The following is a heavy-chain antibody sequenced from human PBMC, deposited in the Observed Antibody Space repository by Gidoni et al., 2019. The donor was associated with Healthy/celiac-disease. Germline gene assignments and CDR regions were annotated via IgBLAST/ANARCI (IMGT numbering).Heavy chain of an antibody. J-gene: IGHJ3*02. CDR2: IIPILGIA. Sequence: QVQLVQSGAEVKKPGSSVKVSCKAAGGPFSSYAISWVRQAPGQGLEWMGRIIPILGIANSAQKFQGRVTITADKSTSTAYMELSSLRSEDTAVYYCASRNEPLDIWGQGTMVTVSS. CDR1: GGPFSSYA. V-gene: IGHV1-69*04. CDR3: ASRNEPLDI. D-gene: IGHD1-1*01.